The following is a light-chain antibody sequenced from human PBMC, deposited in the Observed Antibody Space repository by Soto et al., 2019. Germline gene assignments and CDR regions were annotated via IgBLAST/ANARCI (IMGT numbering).Light chain of an antibody. V-gene: IGLV2-11*01. CDR1: SSDVGGYKS. CDR3: CSYAGSSSYV. CDR2: DVS. Sequence: QSALTQPRSVSGSPGQSVTISCTGTSSDVGGYKSVTWYQQHPGKAPKLMIYDVSKRPSGVPDRFSGSQSGNTASLTISGLQAEDEADYYCCSYAGSSSYVFGTGTKLTVL. J-gene: IGLJ1*01.